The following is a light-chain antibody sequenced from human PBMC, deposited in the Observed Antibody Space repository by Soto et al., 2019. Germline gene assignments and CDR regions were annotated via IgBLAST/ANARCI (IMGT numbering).Light chain of an antibody. CDR3: QSYDSSLSGVV. V-gene: IGLV1-40*01. CDR1: SSDIGAGYR. CDR2: NNN. Sequence: QAVVTQPPSVSGAPGERVTISCTGSSSDIGAGYRVRWYQQVPGTAPKLLIYNNNNRPSGVPDRFSGSKSGTSASLAITGLQAEDEADYYCQSYDSSLSGVVFGGGTKLTVL. J-gene: IGLJ2*01.